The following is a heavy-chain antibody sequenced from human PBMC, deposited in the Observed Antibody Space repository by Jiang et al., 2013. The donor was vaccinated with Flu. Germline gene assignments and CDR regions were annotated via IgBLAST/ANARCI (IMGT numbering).Heavy chain of an antibody. CDR3: ARQGYVRFFDWLLSDYGMDV. D-gene: IGHD3-9*01. J-gene: IGHJ6*02. CDR1: GYSFTSYW. Sequence: GAEVKKPGESLKISCKGSGYSFTSYWIGWVRQMPGKGLEWMGIIYPGDSDTRYSPSFQGQVTISADKSISTAYLQWSSLKASDTAMYYCARQGYVRFFDWLLSDYGMDVWGQGTTVTVSS. CDR2: IYPGDSDT. V-gene: IGHV5-51*01.